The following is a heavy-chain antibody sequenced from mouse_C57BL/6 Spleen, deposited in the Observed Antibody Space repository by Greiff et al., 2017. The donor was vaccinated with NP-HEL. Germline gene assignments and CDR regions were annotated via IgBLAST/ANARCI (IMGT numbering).Heavy chain of an antibody. Sequence: QVQLQQPGAELVKPGASVKLSCKASGYTFTSYWMHWVKQRPGRGLEWIGRIDPNSGGTKYNEKFKSKATLTVDKPSSTAYMQHRRLTSEDSAVYYCARSDYDGTPYFDYWGQGTTLTVSS. CDR1: GYTFTSYW. D-gene: IGHD1-1*01. V-gene: IGHV1-72*01. J-gene: IGHJ2*01. CDR3: ARSDYDGTPYFDY. CDR2: IDPNSGGT.